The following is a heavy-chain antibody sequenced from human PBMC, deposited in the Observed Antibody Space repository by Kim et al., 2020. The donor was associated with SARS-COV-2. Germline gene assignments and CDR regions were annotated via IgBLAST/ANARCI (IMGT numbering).Heavy chain of an antibody. J-gene: IGHJ3*02. CDR2: IYYSGTT. CDR1: GGTISSINYY. CDR3: ARSVFAAIQRTDAFDI. Sequence: SETLSLTCSVSGGTISSINYYWGWIRQPPGKGLEFIASIYYSGTTYYNPSLKSRVTMSVDPSKNQFSLKLSSVTAADTAVYFCARSVFAAIQRTDAFDI. V-gene: IGHV4-39*01. D-gene: IGHD6-13*01.